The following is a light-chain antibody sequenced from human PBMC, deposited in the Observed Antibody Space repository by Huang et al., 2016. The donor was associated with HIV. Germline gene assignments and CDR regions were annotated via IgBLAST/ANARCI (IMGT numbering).Light chain of an antibody. Sequence: DIQMTQSPSSLSASVGDRVTITCQASQDISNYLNWYQQKPGKAPKLLIYDASNLETGVPSRFSGSGSGTDFTFTLSISNLQPQDFATYFCQQSYYFPRTFGQGTKVEMK. CDR1: QDISNY. J-gene: IGKJ2*01. CDR2: DAS. V-gene: IGKV1-33*01. CDR3: QQSYYFPRT.